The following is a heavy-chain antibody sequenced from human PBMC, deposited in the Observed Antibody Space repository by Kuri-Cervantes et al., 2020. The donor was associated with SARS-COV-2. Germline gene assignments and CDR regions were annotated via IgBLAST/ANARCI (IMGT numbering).Heavy chain of an antibody. V-gene: IGHV1-69*04. CDR3: AAWGFPIVGATGPDAFDI. J-gene: IGHJ3*02. Sequence: SVKVSCKASGGTFSSYAISWVRQAPGQGLEWMGRIIPILGTANYPQKFQGRVTITADKSTSTAYMELSSLRSEDTAVYYCAAWGFPIVGATGPDAFDIWGQGTMVTVSS. CDR2: IIPILGTA. CDR1: GGTFSSYA. D-gene: IGHD1-26*01.